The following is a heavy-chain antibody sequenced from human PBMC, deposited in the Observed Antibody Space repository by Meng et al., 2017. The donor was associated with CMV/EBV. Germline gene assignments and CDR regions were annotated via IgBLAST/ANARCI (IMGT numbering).Heavy chain of an antibody. CDR3: ASTLGDCSGGSCYFDY. J-gene: IGHJ4*02. CDR1: GGSSSSYY. CDR2: IYYSGST. D-gene: IGHD2-15*01. Sequence: SGGSSSSYYWSWIRQPPGKGLEWIGYIYYSGSTNYNPSLKSRVTISVDTSKNQFSLKLSSVTAADTAVYYCASTLGDCSGGSCYFDYWGQGTLVTVSS. V-gene: IGHV4-59*01.